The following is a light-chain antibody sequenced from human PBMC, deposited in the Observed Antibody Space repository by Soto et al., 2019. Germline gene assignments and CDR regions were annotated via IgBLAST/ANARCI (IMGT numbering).Light chain of an antibody. CDR1: QGISDY. CDR2: GAS. CDR3: QQFNAYPLT. Sequence: DIQLTQSPSFLSASVGDRVTISCRASQGISDYLAWYQQKPGKTPKLLIYGASTLQSGVPSRFSGSASGTEFTLTISSLQPEDFATYFCQQFNAYPLTFGGGTKLEIK. J-gene: IGKJ4*01. V-gene: IGKV1-9*01.